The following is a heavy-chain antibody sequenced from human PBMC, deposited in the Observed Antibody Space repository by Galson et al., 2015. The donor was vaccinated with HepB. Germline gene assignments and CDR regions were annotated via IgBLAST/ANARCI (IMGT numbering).Heavy chain of an antibody. CDR2: IIPIFGTA. CDR3: ASHDPGLYSYGYRFDY. CDR1: GGTFSRYA. J-gene: IGHJ4*02. D-gene: IGHD5-18*01. V-gene: IGHV1-69*13. Sequence: SVKVSCKASGGTFSRYAISWVRQAPGQGLEWMGGIIPIFGTANYAQKFQGRVTITADESTSTAYMELSSLRSEDTAVYYCASHDPGLYSYGYRFDYWGQGTLVTVSS.